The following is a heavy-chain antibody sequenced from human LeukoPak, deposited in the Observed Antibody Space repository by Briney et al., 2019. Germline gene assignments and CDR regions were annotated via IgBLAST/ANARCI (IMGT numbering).Heavy chain of an antibody. Sequence: PSETLSLTCTVSGGSISSYYWSWIRQPPGKGLEWIGYIYYSGSTNYNPSLKSRVTISVDTSKNQFSLKLSSVTAADTAVYYCARGPRYYDSSGYYLTPTRDDIWGQGTMVTVSS. CDR3: ARGPRYYDSSGYYLTPTRDDI. V-gene: IGHV4-59*01. CDR1: GGSISSYY. J-gene: IGHJ3*02. D-gene: IGHD3-22*01. CDR2: IYYSGST.